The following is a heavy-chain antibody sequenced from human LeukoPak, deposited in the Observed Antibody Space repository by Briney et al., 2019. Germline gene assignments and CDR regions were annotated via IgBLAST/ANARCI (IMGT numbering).Heavy chain of an antibody. CDR3: ARGIPELEPEAY. Sequence: SSQTLSLTCTVSGGSISSGSYYWSWIRQPAGKGLEWIGRIYTSGSTNYNPSLKSRVTISVDTSKNQFSLKLSSVTAADTAVYYCARGIPELEPEAYWGQGTLVTVSS. D-gene: IGHD1-1*01. V-gene: IGHV4-61*02. CDR2: IYTSGST. CDR1: GGSISSGSYY. J-gene: IGHJ4*02.